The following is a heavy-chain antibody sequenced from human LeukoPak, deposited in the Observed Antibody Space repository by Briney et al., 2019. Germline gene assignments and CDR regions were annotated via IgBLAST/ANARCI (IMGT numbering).Heavy chain of an antibody. CDR1: GGSFSNYY. J-gene: IGHJ6*02. Sequence: TCTVSGGSFSNYYWSWIRQPAGKGLEWIGRIYTSGSTNYNPSVRSRVTMSVDTSNNQFSLKLTSVTAADTAVYYCARQPPQYYGMDVWGQGTTVTVSS. D-gene: IGHD1-14*01. CDR3: ARQPPQYYGMDV. CDR2: IYTSGST. V-gene: IGHV4-4*07.